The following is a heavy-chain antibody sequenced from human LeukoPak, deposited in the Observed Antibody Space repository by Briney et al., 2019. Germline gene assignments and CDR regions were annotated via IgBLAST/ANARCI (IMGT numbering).Heavy chain of an antibody. Sequence: SETLSLTCTVSGGSISSYYWSWIRQPPGKGLEWIGYIYYSGSTNYNPSLKSRVTISVDTSKSQFSLKLSSVTAADTAVYYCARSPTGREQGYYYYYIDVWGKGTTVTVSS. CDR3: ARSPTGREQGYYYYYIDV. J-gene: IGHJ6*03. CDR2: IYYSGST. CDR1: GGSISSYY. V-gene: IGHV4-59*01. D-gene: IGHD1-14*01.